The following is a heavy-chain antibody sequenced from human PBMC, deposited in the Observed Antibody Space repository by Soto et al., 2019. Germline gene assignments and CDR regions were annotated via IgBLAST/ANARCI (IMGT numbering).Heavy chain of an antibody. CDR2: INHSGST. CDR3: ARLRVRYFDWLSKYNLFAP. D-gene: IGHD3-9*01. V-gene: IGHV4-34*01. J-gene: IGHJ5*02. CDR1: GGSFSGYY. Sequence: PSETLSLTCAVYGGSFSGYYWSWIRQPPGKGLEWIGEINHSGSTNYNPSLKSRVTISVDTSKNQFSQKLSSVTAADTAVYYCARLRVRYFDWLSKYNLFAPWGQGTLVTVSS.